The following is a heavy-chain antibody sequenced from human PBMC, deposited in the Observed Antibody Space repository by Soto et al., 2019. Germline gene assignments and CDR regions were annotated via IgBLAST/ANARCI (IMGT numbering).Heavy chain of an antibody. J-gene: IGHJ6*02. CDR1: GGTFSSYT. CDR3: ARVPPPPTPLLRGYYGMDV. V-gene: IGHV1-69*01. Sequence: QVQLVQSGAEVKKPGSSVKVSCKASGGTFSSYTLSWVRQAPGQGLEWMGGIIPISGTANYAQKFQGRVTITADESTSTAYMELSSLRSEDTAVYYCARVPPPPTPLLRGYYGMDVWGQGTTVTVSS. CDR2: IIPISGTA. D-gene: IGHD2-8*01.